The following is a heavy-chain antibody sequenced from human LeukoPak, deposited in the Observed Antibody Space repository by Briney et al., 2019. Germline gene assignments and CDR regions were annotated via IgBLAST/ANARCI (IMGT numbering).Heavy chain of an antibody. Sequence: TSVKVSCKASGFTFTSSAMQWVRQARGQRLEWIGWIVVGSGNTNYAQKFQERVTITRDMSTSTAYMELSSLGSEDTAVYYCAAAETITFGGVIVDDAFDIWGQGTMVTVSS. CDR1: GFTFTSSA. D-gene: IGHD3-16*02. V-gene: IGHV1-58*02. CDR3: AAAETITFGGVIVDDAFDI. J-gene: IGHJ3*02. CDR2: IVVGSGNT.